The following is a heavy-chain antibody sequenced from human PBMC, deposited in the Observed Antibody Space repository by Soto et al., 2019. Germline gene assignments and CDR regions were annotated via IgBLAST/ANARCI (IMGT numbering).Heavy chain of an antibody. V-gene: IGHV3-7*02. J-gene: IGHJ2*01. D-gene: IGHD2-15*01. Sequence: RKGLEWVANIKQDGSEKYYVDSVTSRFTISTDNAKNSLYLQMNSLRAEDTAVYYCARIYCSFFCRAEDGIRDSVPVSAVLLNRSSDL. CDR2: IKQDGSEK. CDR3: ARIYCSFFCRAEDGIRDSVPVSAVLLNRSSDL.